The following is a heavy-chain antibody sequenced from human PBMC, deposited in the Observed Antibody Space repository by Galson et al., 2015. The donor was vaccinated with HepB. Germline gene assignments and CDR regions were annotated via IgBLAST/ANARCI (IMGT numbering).Heavy chain of an antibody. CDR3: VRGITMVRGVKASKGSGMDF. Sequence: SVKVSCKASGYTFTSYYMHWVRQAPGQGLEWMGWINPNSGSTNYAQKFQGWVTMTRDTSISTAYMELSRLRSDDTAVYYCVRGITMVRGVKASKGSGMDFRGQGTTVTASS. CDR1: GYTFTSYY. J-gene: IGHJ6*02. CDR2: INPNSGST. D-gene: IGHD3-10*01. V-gene: IGHV1-2*04.